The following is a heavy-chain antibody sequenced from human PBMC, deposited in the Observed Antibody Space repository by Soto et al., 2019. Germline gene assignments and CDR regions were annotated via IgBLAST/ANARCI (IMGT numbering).Heavy chain of an antibody. CDR2: ISAYNGNT. Sequence: ASVKVSCKASGYTFTSYGISWVRQAPGQGLEWMGWISAYNGNTNYAQKLQGRVTMTTDTSTSTAYMELRSLRSDDTAVYYCASYLRGGKQYYYSYYMDVWGKGTTVTVSS. CDR3: ASYLRGGKQYYYSYYMDV. V-gene: IGHV1-18*01. D-gene: IGHD3-10*01. CDR1: GYTFTSYG. J-gene: IGHJ6*03.